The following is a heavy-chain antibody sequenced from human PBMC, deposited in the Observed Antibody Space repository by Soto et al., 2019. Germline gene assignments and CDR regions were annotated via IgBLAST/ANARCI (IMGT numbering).Heavy chain of an antibody. D-gene: IGHD3-22*01. CDR2: IYTSGST. J-gene: IGHJ6*02. Sequence: ASETLSLTCTVSGGSISSYYWSWIRQPAGKGLEWIGRIYTSGSTNYNPSLKSRVTMSVDTSKNQFSLKLSSVTAADTAVYYCARLLWGLPASDYYGSRGESGMDVWGQGTTVTVSS. V-gene: IGHV4-4*07. CDR1: GGSISSYY. CDR3: ARLLWGLPASDYYGSRGESGMDV.